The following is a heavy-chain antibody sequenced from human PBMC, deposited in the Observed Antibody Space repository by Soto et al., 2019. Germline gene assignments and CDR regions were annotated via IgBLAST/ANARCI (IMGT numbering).Heavy chain of an antibody. CDR3: ARAYDYRHPRDAFDT. CDR1: GGSFSGYF. D-gene: IGHD3-16*01. Sequence: QVQLQQWGAGLLKPSETLSLTCTVSGGSFSGYFWNWLRQSPGKGLEWIGKINHAGSTNYNPSLKSRVTISVDTSRNQVSLRPDSVTAADTGIYYCARAYDYRHPRDAFDTWGQGTMVTVSS. CDR2: INHAGST. V-gene: IGHV4-34*01. J-gene: IGHJ3*02.